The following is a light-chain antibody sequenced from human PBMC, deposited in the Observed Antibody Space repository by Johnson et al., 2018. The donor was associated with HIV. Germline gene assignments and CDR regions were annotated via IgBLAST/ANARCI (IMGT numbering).Light chain of an antibody. V-gene: IGLV1-51*01. J-gene: IGLJ1*01. CDR2: DNY. Sequence: SVLTQPPSVSAAPGQKVTISCSGSSSNIGNNYVSWYQQLPGTAPKLLIYDNYKRPSGIPDRFSGSKSGTSATLDITGLQTGDEADYYCGTWDSSLSVYVFGTGTKVTVL. CDR1: SSNIGNNY. CDR3: GTWDSSLSVYV.